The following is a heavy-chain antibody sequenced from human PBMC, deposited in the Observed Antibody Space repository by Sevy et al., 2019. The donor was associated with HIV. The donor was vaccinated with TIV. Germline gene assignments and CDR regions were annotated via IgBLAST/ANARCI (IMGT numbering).Heavy chain of an antibody. CDR3: VGRRYSYTYSWSYHFDY. V-gene: IGHV3-11*01. CDR2: ISSSGTTL. Sequence: GGSLRLSCAASGLTFSDHYMSWIRQAPGKGLEWLSYISSSGTTLYSADSVKGRFAISRDNAKNSLYLQMNSLRAEDTAVYFCVGRRYSYTYSWSYHFDYWGQGALVTVSS. D-gene: IGHD5-18*01. J-gene: IGHJ4*02. CDR1: GLTFSDHY.